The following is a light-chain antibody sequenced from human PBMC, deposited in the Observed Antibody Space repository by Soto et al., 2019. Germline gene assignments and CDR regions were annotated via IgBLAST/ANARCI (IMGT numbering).Light chain of an antibody. J-gene: IGKJ1*01. CDR1: QSVSSL. CDR2: GAS. Sequence: EIVMTQSPATLSLSPGERATLSCRASQSVSSLLAWYQQKPGQAPRLLIYGASSRATGIPDRFSGSGSGTDFTLTISRLEPEDFAVYYCHQYDSWTFGQGTNVDNK. CDR3: HQYDSWT. V-gene: IGKV3-20*01.